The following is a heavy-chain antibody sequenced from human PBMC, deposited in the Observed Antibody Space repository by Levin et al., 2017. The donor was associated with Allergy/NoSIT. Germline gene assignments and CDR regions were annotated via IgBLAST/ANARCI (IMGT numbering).Heavy chain of an antibody. D-gene: IGHD6-19*01. J-gene: IGHJ4*01. CDR3: ATSRNAWYADY. CDR2: INIDGSTT. V-gene: IGHV3-74*01. CDR1: GFIFSSYW. Sequence: GGSLRLSCEASGFIFSSYWMHWVRQGPGKGLEWVSRINIDGSTTTYVDAVKGRFTISRDNAKSTVYLEMKSLRVEDTAVYYCATSRNAWYADYRGRGTLVVVSS.